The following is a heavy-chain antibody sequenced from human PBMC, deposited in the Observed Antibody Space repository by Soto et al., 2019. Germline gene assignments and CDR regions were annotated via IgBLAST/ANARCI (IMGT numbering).Heavy chain of an antibody. V-gene: IGHV3-33*01. CDR2: IWYDGSNK. J-gene: IGHJ4*02. D-gene: IGHD5-12*01. Sequence: GGSLRLSCAASGFTFSSYGMHWVRQAPGKGLEWVAVIWYDGSNKYYADSVKGRFTISRDNSKNTLYLQMNSLRAEDTAVYYCARSVNSGYVQYYFDYWGQGTLVTVSS. CDR1: GFTFSSYG. CDR3: ARSVNSGYVQYYFDY.